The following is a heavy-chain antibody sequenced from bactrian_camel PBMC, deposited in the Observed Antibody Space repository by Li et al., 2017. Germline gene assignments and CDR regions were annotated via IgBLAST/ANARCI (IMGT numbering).Heavy chain of an antibody. V-gene: IGHV3S40*01. J-gene: IGHJ4*01. D-gene: IGHD1*01. Sequence: VQLVESGGGSVQAGGSLRLSCAASGFAFSSYAMNWVRQAPGKGLEWVSAIHSGGGSTYYADSVEGRFTISQDNDKDTVSLQMDSLKPEDTANYYCAAVASGEGTPIKALGVIEYNYWGQGTQVTVS. CDR1: GFAFSSYA. CDR3: AAVASGEGTPIKALGVIEYNY. CDR2: IHSGGGST.